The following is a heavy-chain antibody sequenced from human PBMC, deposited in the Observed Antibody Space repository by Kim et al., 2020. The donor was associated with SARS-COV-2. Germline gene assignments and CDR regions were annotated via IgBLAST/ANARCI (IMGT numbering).Heavy chain of an antibody. CDR1: GFTFSSYW. CDR2: IKQDGSEK. J-gene: IGHJ4*02. V-gene: IGHV3-7*05. D-gene: IGHD3-22*01. Sequence: GGSLRLSCAASGFTFSSYWMSWVRQAPGKGLEWVANIKQDGSEKYYVDSVKGRFTISRDNAKNSLYLQMNSLRAEDTAVYYCAREEGGLITMIVVVGYYFDYWGQGTLVTVSS. CDR3: AREEGGLITMIVVVGYYFDY.